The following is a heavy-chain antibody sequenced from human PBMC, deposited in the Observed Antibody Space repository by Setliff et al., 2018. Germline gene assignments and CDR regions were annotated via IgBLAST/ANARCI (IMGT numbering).Heavy chain of an antibody. J-gene: IGHJ4*02. CDR1: GGSLSGAS. CDR3: AKGGTYRYFDH. V-gene: IGHV4-61*08. Sequence: SETLSLTCTVSGGSLSGASIVTWIRQPPGKGLEFIGYVFYSGATKYDPSLKSRVTMSVDTSKNQFSLKLRSVTAADTAMYYCAKGGTYRYFDHWGQGTLVTVSS. CDR2: VFYSGAT.